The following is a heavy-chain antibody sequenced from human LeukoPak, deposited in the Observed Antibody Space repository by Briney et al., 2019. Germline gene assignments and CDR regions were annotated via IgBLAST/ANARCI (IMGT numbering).Heavy chain of an antibody. V-gene: IGHV4-30-4*01. CDR2: IYYSGST. CDR3: AREWLVRDYFDY. Sequence: SETLSLTCTVSGGSISSGDYYWSWIRQPPGKGLEWIGYIYYSGSTYYNPSLKSRVTISVDTSKNQFSLKLSSVTAADTAVYYCAREWLVRDYFDYWGQGNLVTVSS. D-gene: IGHD6-19*01. CDR1: GGSISSGDYY. J-gene: IGHJ4*02.